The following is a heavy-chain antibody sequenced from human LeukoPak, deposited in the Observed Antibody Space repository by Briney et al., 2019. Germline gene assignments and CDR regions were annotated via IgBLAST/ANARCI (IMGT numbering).Heavy chain of an antibody. CDR1: GGSFSGYY. CDR3: AGYNWIADSEHYGMDV. Sequence: SETLSLTCAVYGGSFSGYYWSWIRQPPGKGLEWIGEINHSGSTNYNPSRKSRVTISVDTSKNQFSLKLSSVTAADTAVYYCAGYNWIADSEHYGMDVWGQGTTVTVSS. J-gene: IGHJ6*02. CDR2: INHSGST. V-gene: IGHV4-34*01. D-gene: IGHD1-1*01.